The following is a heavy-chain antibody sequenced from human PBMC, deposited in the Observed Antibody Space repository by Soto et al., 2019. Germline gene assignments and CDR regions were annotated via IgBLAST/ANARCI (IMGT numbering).Heavy chain of an antibody. D-gene: IGHD6-13*01. J-gene: IGHJ3*02. V-gene: IGHV1-18*01. CDR3: ATPPGYSSSADFGAFDI. Sequence: GASVKVSCKASGYTFTSYGISWVRQAPGQGLEWMGWIIAIIGKTNYAQKFQGRVTITTDKSTSTAYMELSSLRSEDTAVYYCATPPGYSSSADFGAFDIWGQGTMVTVSS. CDR1: GYTFTSYG. CDR2: IIAIIGKT.